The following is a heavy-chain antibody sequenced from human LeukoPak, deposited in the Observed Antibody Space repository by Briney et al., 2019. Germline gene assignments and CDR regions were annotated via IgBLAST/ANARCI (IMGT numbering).Heavy chain of an antibody. D-gene: IGHD2-8*02. Sequence: SETLSLTCTVSGGSISSSSYYWGWIRQPAGKGLEWIGRIYIRGTTNYNPSLKSRVTISADTSKNQFSLKLDSVTAADTAVYYCARGYWFYFDYWGQGTLVTVSS. CDR2: IYIRGTT. CDR1: GGSISSSSYY. CDR3: ARGYWFYFDY. V-gene: IGHV4-61*02. J-gene: IGHJ4*02.